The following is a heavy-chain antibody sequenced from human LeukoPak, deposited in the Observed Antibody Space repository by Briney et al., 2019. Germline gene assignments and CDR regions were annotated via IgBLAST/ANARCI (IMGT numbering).Heavy chain of an antibody. Sequence: ASVKVSCKASGYTFTGYYMHWVRQAPGQGLEWMGIINPSGGSTSYAQKFQGRVTMTRDTSTSTVYMELSSLRSEDTAVYYCARDIVVVPAATGDGWFDPWGQGTLVTVSS. CDR2: INPSGGST. CDR3: ARDIVVVPAATGDGWFDP. CDR1: GYTFTGYY. V-gene: IGHV1-46*01. J-gene: IGHJ5*02. D-gene: IGHD2-2*01.